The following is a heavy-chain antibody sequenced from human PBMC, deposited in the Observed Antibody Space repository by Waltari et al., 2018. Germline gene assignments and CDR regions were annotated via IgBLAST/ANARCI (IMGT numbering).Heavy chain of an antibody. J-gene: IGHJ4*02. CDR1: GFPVSRYR. Sequence: EVQRVESGGGLVQHGGCLRLSGAASGFPVSRYRLSGHRQAPGKGLEWLANIKQDGSEKYYVDSVKGRFTISRDNAKNSLYLQMNSLRAEDTAVYYCARAPSVGVASDYWGQGTLVTVSS. V-gene: IGHV3-7*01. D-gene: IGHD3-16*01. CDR3: ARAPSVGVASDY. CDR2: IKQDGSEK.